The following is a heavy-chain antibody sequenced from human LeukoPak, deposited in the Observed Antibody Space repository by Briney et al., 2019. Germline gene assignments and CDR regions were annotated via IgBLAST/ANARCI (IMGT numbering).Heavy chain of an antibody. CDR1: GFTFSSYS. D-gene: IGHD4-23*01. J-gene: IGHJ4*02. CDR3: ARFYGGNSGGFDY. CDR2: ISSSSSTI. V-gene: IGHV3-48*01. Sequence: GGSLRLSCAASGFTFSSYSMNWVRQAPGKGLEWVSYISSSSSTIYYADSVKGRFTISRDNAKNSLYLQMNSLRAEDTAVYYCARFYGGNSGGFDYWGQGTLVTVSS.